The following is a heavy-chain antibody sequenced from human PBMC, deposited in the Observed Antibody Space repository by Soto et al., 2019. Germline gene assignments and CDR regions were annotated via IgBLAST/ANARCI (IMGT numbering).Heavy chain of an antibody. CDR2: IHYSGST. Sequence: SETMSLTCTASGVSISSEDYYWTSLRQPPGKGVEWVGYIHYSGSTYYNASLKSRVTISIDTSKSQFSLRLNSVTAADTAVYFCASGKGVDGSHYFDFWGQGTLVTVS. J-gene: IGHJ4*02. V-gene: IGHV4-30-4*01. CDR1: GVSISSEDYY. D-gene: IGHD1-26*01. CDR3: ASGKGVDGSHYFDF.